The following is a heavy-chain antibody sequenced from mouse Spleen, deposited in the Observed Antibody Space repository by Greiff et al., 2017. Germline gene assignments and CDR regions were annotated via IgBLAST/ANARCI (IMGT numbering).Heavy chain of an antibody. CDR1: GFTFSSYA. CDR3: ARDGELGTMDY. D-gene: IGHD4-1*01. CDR2: ISDGGSYT. V-gene: IGHV5-4*01. Sequence: EVKLMESGGGLVKPGGSLKLSCAASGFTFSSYAMSWVRQTPEKRLEWVATISDGGSYTYYPDNVKGRFTISRDNAKNNLYLQMSHLKSEDTAMYYCARDGELGTMDYWGQGTSVTVSS. J-gene: IGHJ4*01.